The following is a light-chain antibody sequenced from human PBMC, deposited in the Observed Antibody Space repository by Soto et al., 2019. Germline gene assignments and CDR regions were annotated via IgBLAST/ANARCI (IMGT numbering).Light chain of an antibody. CDR3: AAWDDSLSGHVV. Sequence: QSVLTQPPSVSGTPGQRVVISCSGSGSNIGNNDVYWYQHLPGTAPKLLIYRNTQRPSGVPDRFSGSRSGTSASLAISGLQSEDEADFYCAAWDDSLSGHVVFGGGTQLTVL. CDR1: GSNIGNND. J-gene: IGLJ7*01. V-gene: IGLV1-47*01. CDR2: RNT.